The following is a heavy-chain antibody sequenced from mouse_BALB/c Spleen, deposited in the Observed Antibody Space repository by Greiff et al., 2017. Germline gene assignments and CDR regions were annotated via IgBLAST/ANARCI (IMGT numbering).Heavy chain of an antibody. D-gene: IGHD3-1*01. CDR1: GYTFTDYN. J-gene: IGHJ2*01. V-gene: IGHV1-18*01. CDR3: ARCLLGLHYFDY. Sequence: VQLKESGPELVKPGASVKIPCKASGYTFTDYNMDWVKQSHGKSLEWIGDINPNNGGTIYNQKFKGKATLTVDKSSSTAYMELRSLTSEDTAVYYCARCLLGLHYFDYWGQGTTLTVSS. CDR2: INPNNGGT.